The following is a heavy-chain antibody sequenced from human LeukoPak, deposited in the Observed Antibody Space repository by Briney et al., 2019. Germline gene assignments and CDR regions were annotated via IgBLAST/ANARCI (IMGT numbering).Heavy chain of an antibody. CDR3: AKENGDYVREYYFDY. J-gene: IGHJ4*02. V-gene: IGHV3-23*01. D-gene: IGHD4-17*01. Sequence: TGGSLRLSCAASGFTFSSYAMSWVRQAPGKGLEWVSAISGSGDSTYYADSVKGRFTISRDNSKITLYLQMNSLRAEDTAVYYCAKENGDYVREYYFDYWGQGTLVTVSS. CDR1: GFTFSSYA. CDR2: ISGSGDST.